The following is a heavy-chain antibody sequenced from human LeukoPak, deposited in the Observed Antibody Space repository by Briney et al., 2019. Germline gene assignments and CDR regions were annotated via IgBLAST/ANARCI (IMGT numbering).Heavy chain of an antibody. CDR1: GFTFSSYS. J-gene: IGHJ4*02. D-gene: IGHD6-13*01. V-gene: IGHV3-48*01. CDR3: AKAWAAPHRDY. Sequence: PGGSLRLSCAASGFTFSSYSMNWVRQAPGKGLEWVSYISSSSSTIYYADSVKGRFTISRDNSKNTLYLQMNSLRAEDTAVYYCAKAWAAPHRDYWGQGTLVTVSS. CDR2: ISSSSSTI.